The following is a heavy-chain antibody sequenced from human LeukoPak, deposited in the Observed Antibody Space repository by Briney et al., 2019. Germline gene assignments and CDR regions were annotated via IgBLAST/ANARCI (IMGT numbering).Heavy chain of an antibody. D-gene: IGHD5-18*01. CDR1: GSRFTSYW. Sequence: GGSLKISCKGSGSRFTSYWIGWVRRMPGKGLEWMGIIYPGDSDTRYSPSFQGEVTISATKSITTAYLQRSSLKASDTAMYYCARSPDTFFDYWGQGTLVTVSS. V-gene: IGHV5-51*01. CDR3: ARSPDTFFDY. CDR2: IYPGDSDT. J-gene: IGHJ4*02.